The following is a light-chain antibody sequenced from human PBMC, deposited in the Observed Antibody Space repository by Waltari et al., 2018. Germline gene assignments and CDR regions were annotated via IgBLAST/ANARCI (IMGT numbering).Light chain of an antibody. V-gene: IGLV2-14*01. J-gene: IGLJ3*02. Sequence: QSALTQPASVSGSPGQSLTISCTGTSSDVGGYDYVAWYQQHPGKAPKLMIYDVSKRPSGVPNRFSGSKAGNTASLTISGLQAEDEADYYCSSYTNSGTWVFGGGTELTVL. CDR3: SSYTNSGTWV. CDR2: DVS. CDR1: SSDVGGYDY.